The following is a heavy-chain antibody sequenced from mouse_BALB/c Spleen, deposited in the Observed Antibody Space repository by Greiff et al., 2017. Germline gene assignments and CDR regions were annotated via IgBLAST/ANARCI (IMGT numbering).Heavy chain of an antibody. CDR1: GYTFTSYW. CDR2: IYPGDGDT. D-gene: IGHD1-1*01. V-gene: IGHV1-87*01. CDR3: ARDSYYGGFAY. Sequence: QVQLQQSGAELARPGASVKLSCKASGYTFTSYWMQWVKQRPGQGLEWIGAIYPGDGDTRYTQKFKGKATLTADKSSSTAYMQLSSLASEDSAVYYCARDSYYGGFAYWGQGTLVTVSA. J-gene: IGHJ3*01.